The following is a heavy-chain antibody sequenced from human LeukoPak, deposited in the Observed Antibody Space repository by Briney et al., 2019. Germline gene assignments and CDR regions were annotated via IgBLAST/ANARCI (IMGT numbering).Heavy chain of an antibody. J-gene: IGHJ4*02. Sequence: GGSLRLSCAASGFTFSSYWMSWVRQAPGKGLEWVANIKQDGSEKYYVDSVKGRFTISRDNAKNSLYLQMNSLRAEDTAVYYCVTDTYYGSGSHHPRRFDYWGQGTLVTVSS. V-gene: IGHV3-7*01. D-gene: IGHD3-10*01. CDR3: VTDTYYGSGSHHPRRFDY. CDR1: GFTFSSYW. CDR2: IKQDGSEK.